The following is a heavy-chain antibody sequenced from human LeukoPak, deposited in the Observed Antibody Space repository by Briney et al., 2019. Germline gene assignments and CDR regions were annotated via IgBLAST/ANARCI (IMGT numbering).Heavy chain of an antibody. CDR1: GGSISGYY. V-gene: IGHV4-34*01. Sequence: PSETLSLTCTVSGGSISGYYWSWIRQPPGKGLEWIGEINHSGSTNYNPSLKSRVTISVDTSKNQFSLKLSSVTAADTAVYYCAGHLRYFDYWGQGTLVIVSS. J-gene: IGHJ4*02. CDR3: AGHLRYFDY. CDR2: INHSGST.